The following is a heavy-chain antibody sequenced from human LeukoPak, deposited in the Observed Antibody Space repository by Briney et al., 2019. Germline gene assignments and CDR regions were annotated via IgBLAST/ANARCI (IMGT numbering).Heavy chain of an antibody. J-gene: IGHJ3*02. CDR2: ISAYNGNK. CDR1: GYIFTSYG. Sequence: GASVKVSCKASGYIFTSYGISWVRQAPGQGLEWMGWISAYNGNKNYAQKLQGRVTTTTDTSTSTAYMELRSLRSDDTAVYYSARARSNYRGRAFDIWGQGTMVTVSS. D-gene: IGHD4-11*01. V-gene: IGHV1-18*01. CDR3: ARARSNYRGRAFDI.